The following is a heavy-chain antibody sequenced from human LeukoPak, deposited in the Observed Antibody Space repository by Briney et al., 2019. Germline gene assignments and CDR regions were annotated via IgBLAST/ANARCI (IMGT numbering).Heavy chain of an antibody. CDR1: GGSISSGSYY. CDR3: ARVGDLGAFDI. CDR2: IYTSGST. V-gene: IGHV4-61*02. J-gene: IGHJ3*02. Sequence: PSETLSLTCTVSGGSISSGSYYWSWIRQPAGKGLEWIGRIYTSGSTNYNPSLKSRVTISVGTSKNRFSLKLSSVTAADTAVYYCARVGDLGAFDIWGQGTMVTVSS. D-gene: IGHD3-3*01.